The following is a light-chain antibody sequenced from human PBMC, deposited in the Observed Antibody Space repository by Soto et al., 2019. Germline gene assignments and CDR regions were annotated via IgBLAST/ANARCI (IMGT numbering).Light chain of an antibody. Sequence: EIVLTQSPGTLSLSPGERATLSCRASQSVSSSYLAWDQQKPGQAPRPLIFGAAARALGIPARFSGSGSGTEFSFTVTSLQSEDFAVYYCQQYDQWPITFGQGTRLEIK. V-gene: IGKV3-15*01. CDR2: GAA. CDR3: QQYDQWPIT. CDR1: QSVSSSY. J-gene: IGKJ5*01.